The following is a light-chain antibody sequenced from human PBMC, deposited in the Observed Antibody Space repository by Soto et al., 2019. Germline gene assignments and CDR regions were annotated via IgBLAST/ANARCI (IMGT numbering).Light chain of an antibody. CDR2: WAS. CDR3: QQYSSPPWT. J-gene: IGKJ1*01. V-gene: IGKV4-1*01. Sequence: IVMTQSPYSLAVSLGERTTINCKSSQSLLYTSNNKNYLAWYQQKPGQPPKLLLYWASTRQSGVPDRFSGSGSGTHFSLTISSLQAEDVAVYYCQQYSSPPWTFGQGTKVDI. CDR1: QSLLYTSNNKNY.